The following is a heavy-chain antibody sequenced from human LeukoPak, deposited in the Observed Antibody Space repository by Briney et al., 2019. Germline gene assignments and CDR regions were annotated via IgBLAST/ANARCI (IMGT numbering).Heavy chain of an antibody. V-gene: IGHV4-59*01. CDR3: ATMVQGVHTYFGS. J-gene: IGHJ4*02. CDR1: GGSISSYY. CDR2: IFYSGST. D-gene: IGHD3-10*01. Sequence: SETLSLTCTVSGGSISSYYWSWIRQPPGKGLEWIGYIFYSGSTNYNPSLRSRVTISLDTSKNQVSLKLRSVTAADTAMYYCATMVQGVHTYFGSWGQGNLVAVSS.